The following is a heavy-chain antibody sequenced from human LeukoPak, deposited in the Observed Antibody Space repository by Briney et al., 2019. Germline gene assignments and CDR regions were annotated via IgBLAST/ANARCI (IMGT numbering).Heavy chain of an antibody. J-gene: IGHJ4*02. CDR3: AREAATGVYFDH. Sequence: ASVKVSCKASGYTFTGYYMHWVRQAPGQGLEWMGWISPYIGNTYYSQKLQGRVTMTTDTSTTTAYMELRSLTSDDTAVYCAREAATGVYFDHWGQGTLVTVSS. D-gene: IGHD6-13*01. CDR2: ISPYIGNT. CDR1: GYTFTGYY. V-gene: IGHV1-18*04.